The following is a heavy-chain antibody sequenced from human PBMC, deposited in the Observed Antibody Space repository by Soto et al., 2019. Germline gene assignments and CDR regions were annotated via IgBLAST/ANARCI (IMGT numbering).Heavy chain of an antibody. D-gene: IGHD6-25*01. V-gene: IGHV1-69*04. J-gene: IGHJ2*01. Sequence: QVQLVQSGAEVKRPGSSVKVACKASGGTFTSYTFSWVRQAPGQGLEWMGRIIPMLDVTSYAQKFQGRLTITADKSTSTVYMELSSLKSEDTALFYCARDPGGGWYFDLWGRGTLVTVSS. CDR1: GGTFTSYT. CDR3: ARDPGGGWYFDL. CDR2: IIPMLDVT.